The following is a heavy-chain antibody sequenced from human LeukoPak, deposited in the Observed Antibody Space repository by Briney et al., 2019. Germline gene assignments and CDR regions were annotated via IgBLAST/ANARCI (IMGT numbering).Heavy chain of an antibody. D-gene: IGHD6-19*01. CDR3: ARGGWYRDY. Sequence: SETLSLTCTVSGGSMSSFYWSWFRQPPGKGLEWIGYIYYSGSTNYNPSLKSRVTISIDTSKNQFSLKLSSVTAADTAVYYCARGGWYRDYWGQGTLVTVSS. V-gene: IGHV4-59*01. CDR2: IYYSGST. J-gene: IGHJ4*02. CDR1: GGSMSSFY.